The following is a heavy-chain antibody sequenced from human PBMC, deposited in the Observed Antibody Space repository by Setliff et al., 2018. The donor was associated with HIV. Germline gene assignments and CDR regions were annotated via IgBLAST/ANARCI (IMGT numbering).Heavy chain of an antibody. CDR2: VYYTGST. CDR1: GGSIDSSDYY. J-gene: IGHJ2*01. D-gene: IGHD3-16*02. Sequence: PSETLSLTCSVSGGSIDSSDYYWGWISQPPGKGLEWIGTVYYTGSTFYNPSRESRVTISVDTSKNQFSLKLRSVTATDTTVYYCARLILGELSLFGPYWYFDLWGRGTLVTAPQ. CDR3: ARLILGELSLFGPYWYFDL. V-gene: IGHV4-39*01.